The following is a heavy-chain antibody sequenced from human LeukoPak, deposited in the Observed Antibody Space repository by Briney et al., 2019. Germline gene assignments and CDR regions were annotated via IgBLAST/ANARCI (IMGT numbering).Heavy chain of an antibody. CDR1: GGTFSSYA. CDR2: IIPIFGTA. D-gene: IGHD5-24*01. Sequence: SVKVSCKASGGTFSSYAISSVRQAPGQGLEWMGGIIPIFGTANYAQKFQGRLTITTDESTSTAYMELSSLRSEDTAVYYCAVSRDGYNYDYWGEGTLVTVSS. V-gene: IGHV1-69*05. J-gene: IGHJ4*02. CDR3: AVSRDGYNYDY.